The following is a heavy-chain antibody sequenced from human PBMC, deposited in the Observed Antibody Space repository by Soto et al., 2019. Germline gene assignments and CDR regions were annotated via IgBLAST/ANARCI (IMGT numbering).Heavy chain of an antibody. D-gene: IGHD3-22*01. CDR3: AKDQFRFPSEFGSSGYYYISLILDY. CDR1: GFTFSSYS. V-gene: IGHV3-48*01. Sequence: PGGSLRLSCAASGFTFSSYSMNWVRQAPGKGLEWVSYISSSSSTIYYADSVKGRFTISRDNSKNTLYLQMNSLRAEDTAVYYCAKDQFRFPSEFGSSGYYYISLILDYWGQGTLVTVSS. J-gene: IGHJ4*02. CDR2: ISSSSSTI.